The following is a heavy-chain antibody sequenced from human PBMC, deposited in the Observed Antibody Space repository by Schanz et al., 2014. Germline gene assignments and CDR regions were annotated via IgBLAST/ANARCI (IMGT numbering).Heavy chain of an antibody. CDR2: ISSTGGST. CDR3: RLWFGELYYGMDV. V-gene: IGHV3-23*04. CDR1: GFIFSNFA. D-gene: IGHD3-10*01. Sequence: VQLVESGGGLVQPGGSLRLSCAASGFIFSNFAMTWVRQAPGKGLEWVSAISSTGGSTYYADSVKGRFTISRDNSKNTLYLQMNSLRAEDTAVYYCRLWFGELYYGMDVWGQGTTVTVSS. J-gene: IGHJ6*02.